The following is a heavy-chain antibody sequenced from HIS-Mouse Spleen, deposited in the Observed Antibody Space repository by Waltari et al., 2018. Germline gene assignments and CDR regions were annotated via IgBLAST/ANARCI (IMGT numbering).Heavy chain of an antibody. CDR1: GGSISSSSYY. V-gene: IGHV4-39*07. Sequence: QLQLQESGPGLVKPSETLSLTCTVSGGSISSSSYYWGWLRQPPGKGLEWIGSIYYRGSTDYNTSLKRRVTISGDTSTNQSSLKLSAVTAADTAVYYCAREIPYSSSWYDWYFDLWGRGTLVTVSS. CDR2: IYYRGST. J-gene: IGHJ2*01. D-gene: IGHD6-13*01. CDR3: AREIPYSSSWYDWYFDL.